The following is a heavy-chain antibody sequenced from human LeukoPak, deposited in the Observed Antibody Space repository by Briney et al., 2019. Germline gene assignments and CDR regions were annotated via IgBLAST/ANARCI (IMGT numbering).Heavy chain of an antibody. CDR3: ARSKRMTAIPADAFDI. Sequence: ASVKVSCKASGYTFTGYDINWVRQATGQGLEWMGWMNPNSGNTGYAQKFQGRVTMTRNTSISTAYMELSSLRSEDTAVYYCARSKRMTAIPADAFDIWGQGTMVTVSS. V-gene: IGHV1-8*01. CDR1: GYTFTGYD. D-gene: IGHD2-21*02. CDR2: MNPNSGNT. J-gene: IGHJ3*02.